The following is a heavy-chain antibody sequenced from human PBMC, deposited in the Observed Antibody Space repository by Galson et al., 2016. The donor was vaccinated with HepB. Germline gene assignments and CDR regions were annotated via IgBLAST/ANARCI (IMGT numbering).Heavy chain of an antibody. CDR3: AKVIGRDAYYYYGMDV. CDR2: IWYDGSNK. Sequence: SLRLSCAASGFTFNTYGMHWVRQAPGKGLEWVAVIWYDGSNKYYADSVKGRFTISRDNSKNTLYLQMNGLRAEDTAMYYCAKVIGRDAYYYYGMDVWGQGTTVTVSS. D-gene: IGHD2/OR15-2a*01. J-gene: IGHJ6*02. V-gene: IGHV3-33*06. CDR1: GFTFNTYG.